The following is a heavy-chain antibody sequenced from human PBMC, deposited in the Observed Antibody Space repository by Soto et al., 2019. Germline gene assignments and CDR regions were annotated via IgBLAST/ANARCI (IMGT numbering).Heavy chain of an antibody. J-gene: IGHJ5*02. V-gene: IGHV4-34*01. D-gene: IGHD2-8*01. CDR3: ARGGRVLMVYAIGSNWFDP. Sequence: SETLSLTCAVYGGSFSGYYWSWIRQPPGKGLEWIGEINHSGSTNYNPSLKSRVTISVDTSKNQFSLKLSSVTAADTAVYYCARGGRVLMVYAIGSNWFDPWGQGTLVTVSS. CDR2: INHSGST. CDR1: GGSFSGYY.